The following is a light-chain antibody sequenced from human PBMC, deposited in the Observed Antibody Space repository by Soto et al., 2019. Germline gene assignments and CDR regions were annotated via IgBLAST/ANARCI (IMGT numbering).Light chain of an antibody. V-gene: IGLV1-44*01. CDR2: TND. CDR3: ATWDDSVFV. CDR1: TSNIGTNT. Sequence: QLVLTQPPSASGTPGQTITISCSGSTSNIGTNTVDWFQHLPGSAPKLLIYTNDQRPSGVPDRFSGSRSGTSASLAISGLHSEDEADYYCATWDDSVFVFGTGTKVTVL. J-gene: IGLJ1*01.